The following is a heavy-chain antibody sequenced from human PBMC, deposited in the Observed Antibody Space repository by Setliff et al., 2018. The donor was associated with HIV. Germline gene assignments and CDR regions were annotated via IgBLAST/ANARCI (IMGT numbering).Heavy chain of an antibody. CDR1: RSTFNSHT. J-gene: IGHJ4*02. CDR2: INPAGNPT. V-gene: IGHV1-46*02. D-gene: IGHD6-13*01. CDR3: ARDPGYSTSWYYFDY. Sequence: ASVKVSCKASRSTFNSHTINWVRQAPGQGLEWMGIINPAGNPTSYAQKFQGRLTMTRDTSTNTVYMELSSLRSEDTAVYYCARDPGYSTSWYYFDYWGQGTLVTVSS.